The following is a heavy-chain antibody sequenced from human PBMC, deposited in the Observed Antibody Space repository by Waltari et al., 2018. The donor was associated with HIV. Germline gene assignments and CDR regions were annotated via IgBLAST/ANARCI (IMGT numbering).Heavy chain of an antibody. CDR2: ILYYGSNK. D-gene: IGHD2-2*01. CDR3: AKWAQYCSSTSCSRYYYGMDV. Sequence: QVQLVESVAGVVQPGRSLRLSCAASGFTFSNYGMHWLLQAPGKGLEWVAVILYYGSNKYYADSVKGRFTISRDNSKNTLYLQMNSLRAEYTAVYYCAKWAQYCSSTSCSRYYYGMDVWGQGTTVTVSS. J-gene: IGHJ6*02. V-gene: IGHV3-30*18. CDR1: GFTFSNYG.